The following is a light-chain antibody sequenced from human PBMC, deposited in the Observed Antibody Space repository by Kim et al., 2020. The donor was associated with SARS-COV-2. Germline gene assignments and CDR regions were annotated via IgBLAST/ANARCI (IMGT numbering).Light chain of an antibody. CDR2: DVS. Sequence: QSALTQPASVSGSPGQSITISCTGTSSDVAGYKYVSWYQQRPGQAPKLIICDVSSRPSGVSHRFSGSKSGNTASLIISGLQLEDEADYYCTSYTGSSTPFVFGTGTKVTVL. CDR1: SSDVAGYKY. V-gene: IGLV2-14*03. CDR3: TSYTGSSTPFV. J-gene: IGLJ1*01.